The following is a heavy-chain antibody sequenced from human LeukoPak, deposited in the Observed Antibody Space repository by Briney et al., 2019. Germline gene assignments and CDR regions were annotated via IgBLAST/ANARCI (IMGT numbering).Heavy chain of an antibody. CDR1: GGTFSSYA. CDR2: IIPIFGTA. D-gene: IGHD3-10*01. Sequence: SVKVSCKASGGTFSSYAISWVRQAPGQGLEWMGGIIPIFGTANYAQKFQGRVTITADESTSTAYMELSSLRSEDTAVYYCARYHLSGNWFDPWGQGTLVTVSS. V-gene: IGHV1-69*13. J-gene: IGHJ5*02. CDR3: ARYHLSGNWFDP.